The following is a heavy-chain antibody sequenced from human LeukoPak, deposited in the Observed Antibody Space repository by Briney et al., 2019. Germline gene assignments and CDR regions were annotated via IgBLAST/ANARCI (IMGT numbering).Heavy chain of an antibody. CDR2: INHSGST. CDR3: ARGPRMRYYCYGMDV. CDR1: GGSFSGYY. J-gene: IGHJ6*02. D-gene: IGHD1-14*01. V-gene: IGHV4-34*01. Sequence: PSETLSLTCAVYGGSFSGYYWSWIRQPPGKGLEWIGEINHSGSTNYNPSLKSRVTISVDTSKNQFSLKLSSVTAADTAVYYCARGPRMRYYCYGMDVWGQGTTVTVSS.